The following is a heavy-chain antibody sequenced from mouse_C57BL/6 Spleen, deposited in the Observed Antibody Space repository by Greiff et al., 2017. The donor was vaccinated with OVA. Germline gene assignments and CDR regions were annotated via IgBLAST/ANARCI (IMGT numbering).Heavy chain of an antibody. D-gene: IGHD1-1*01. Sequence: QVQLKQSGAELVRPGTSVKVSCKASGYAFTNYLIEWVKQRPGQGLEWIGVINPGSGGTNYNEKFKGKATLTADKSSSTAYMQLSSLTSEDSAVYFCATITTVVSYAMDYWGQGTSVTVSS. CDR3: ATITTVVSYAMDY. CDR2: INPGSGGT. V-gene: IGHV1-54*01. CDR1: GYAFTNYL. J-gene: IGHJ4*01.